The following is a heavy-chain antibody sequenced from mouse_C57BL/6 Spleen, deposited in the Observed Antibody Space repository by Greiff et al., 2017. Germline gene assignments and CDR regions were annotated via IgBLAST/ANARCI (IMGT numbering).Heavy chain of an antibody. J-gene: IGHJ4*01. V-gene: IGHV1-64*01. CDR1: GYTFTSYW. CDR3: ARVVRNYAMDD. Sequence: QVQLQQPGAELVKPGASVKLSCKASGYTFTSYWMHWVKQRPGQGLEWIGMIHPNSGSTNYNEKFKSKATLTVDKSSSTAYMQLSSLTSEDSAVYYCARVVRNYAMDDWGQGTSVTVAS. CDR2: IHPNSGST.